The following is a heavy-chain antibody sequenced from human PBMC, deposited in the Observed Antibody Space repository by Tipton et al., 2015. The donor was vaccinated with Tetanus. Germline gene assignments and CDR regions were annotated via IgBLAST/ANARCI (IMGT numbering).Heavy chain of an antibody. V-gene: IGHV3-49*03. CDR2: IRSKAYGGTT. J-gene: IGHJ4*02. D-gene: IGHD3-22*01. CDR1: GFTFGHYG. Sequence: RSLRLSCAASGFTFGHYGLSWFRQAPGKGPEWVGFIRSKAYGGTTDYAASVIGRFTISRDDSKNTLYLQMNSLKTDDTAVYYCTTRLPDEYDSSRSIWGASDYWGQGTLVTVSS. CDR3: TTRLPDEYDSSRSIWGASDY.